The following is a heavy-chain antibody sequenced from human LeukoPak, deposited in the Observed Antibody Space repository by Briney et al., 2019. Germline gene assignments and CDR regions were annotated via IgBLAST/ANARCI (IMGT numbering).Heavy chain of an antibody. J-gene: IGHJ4*02. CDR2: INPNSGGT. V-gene: IGHV1-2*02. Sequence: ASVKVSCKASGYTFTGYYMHWVRQAPGQGLEWMGWINPNSGGTNYAQKFQGRVTMTRDTSISTAYMELSRLRSDDTAVYYCARVPTKRITMVREVNNAYFDYWGQGTLVTVSS. CDR3: ARVPTKRITMVREVNNAYFDY. D-gene: IGHD3-10*01. CDR1: GYTFTGYY.